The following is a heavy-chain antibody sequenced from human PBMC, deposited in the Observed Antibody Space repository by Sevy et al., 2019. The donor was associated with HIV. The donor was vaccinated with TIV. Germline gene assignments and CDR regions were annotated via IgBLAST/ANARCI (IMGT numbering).Heavy chain of an antibody. CDR3: ARVGYCSGGSCYSRGDWFDP. CDR2: INHSGST. D-gene: IGHD2-15*01. CDR1: GGSFSGYY. J-gene: IGHJ5*02. Sequence: SETLSLTCAVYGGSFSGYYWSWIRQPPGKGLEWIGEINHSGSTNYNPSLKSRVTISVDTSKNQFSLKLSSVTAADTAGYYCARVGYCSGGSCYSRGDWFDPWGQGTLVTVSS. V-gene: IGHV4-34*01.